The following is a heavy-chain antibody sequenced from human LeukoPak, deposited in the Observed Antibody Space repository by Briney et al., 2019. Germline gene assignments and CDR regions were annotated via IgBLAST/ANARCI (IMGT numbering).Heavy chain of an antibody. CDR3: AKAGGGVGALKVNAFDI. J-gene: IGHJ3*02. Sequence: GRSLRLSCAASGLTFDDYAMHWVRQAPGKGLEWVSAISGSGGSTYYADSVKGRFTISRDNSKNTLYLQMNSLRAEDTAVYYCAKAGGGVGALKVNAFDIWGQGTMVTVSS. CDR1: GLTFDDYA. D-gene: IGHD1-26*01. V-gene: IGHV3-23*01. CDR2: ISGSGGST.